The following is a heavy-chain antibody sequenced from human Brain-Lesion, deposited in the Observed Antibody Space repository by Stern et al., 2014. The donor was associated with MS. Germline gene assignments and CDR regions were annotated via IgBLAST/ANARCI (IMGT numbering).Heavy chain of an antibody. CDR3: ARGRVVPGFQYYATDV. CDR2: IFNSGST. V-gene: IGHV4-61*02. Sequence: VQLVESGPGLVKPSQTLSLSCTVSGGSISSGGYYWSWIRQPPGQGLEWIGRIFNSGSTSYNPSLKSRVTISINTSKNQFSLRLNSMTAADTAVYYCARGRVVPGFQYYATDVWGQGTTVIVSS. D-gene: IGHD2-2*01. J-gene: IGHJ6*02. CDR1: GGSISSGGYY.